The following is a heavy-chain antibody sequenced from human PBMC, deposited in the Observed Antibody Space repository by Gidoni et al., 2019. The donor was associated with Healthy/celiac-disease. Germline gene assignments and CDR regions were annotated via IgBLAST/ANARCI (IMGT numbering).Heavy chain of an antibody. D-gene: IGHD6-19*01. Sequence: EVQLVQSGAEAKKPGESLKIACKGSGYRFTTYWVAWIRQMPGKGLEWMGSIYTGDSDTRYSPSFQGQVTISADKSISTAYLQWSSLEASDTATYYCARLGASGWSFDYWGQGTLVTVSS. V-gene: IGHV5-51*01. J-gene: IGHJ4*02. CDR2: IYTGDSDT. CDR3: ARLGASGWSFDY. CDR1: GYRFTTYW.